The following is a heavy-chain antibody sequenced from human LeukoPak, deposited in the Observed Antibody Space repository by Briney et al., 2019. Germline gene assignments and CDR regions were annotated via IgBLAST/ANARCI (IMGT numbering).Heavy chain of an antibody. CDR2: ISGTSSHI. Sequence: GGSLRLSCVAASGFTLSNYWMNWVRQAPGKGLEWVSIISGTSSHIFDADSVKGRFTISRDNAKNSLYLQMNSLRAEDTAVYYCARSVIVADTTRGFDYWGQGILVTVSS. CDR1: GFTLSNYW. D-gene: IGHD2/OR15-2a*01. V-gene: IGHV3-21*01. CDR3: ARSVIVADTTRGFDY. J-gene: IGHJ4*02.